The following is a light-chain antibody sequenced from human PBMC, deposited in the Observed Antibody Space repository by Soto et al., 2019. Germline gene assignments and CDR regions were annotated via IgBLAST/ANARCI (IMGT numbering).Light chain of an antibody. J-gene: IGLJ2*01. CDR3: CSYAGSNTLL. CDR1: SSDVGAYNY. Sequence: QSALTQPRSVSGSPGQSITISCTGTSSDVGAYNYVSWYQQHPGKAPKVIIYDVTNRPSGVPDRFSGSKSDNTASLTISGLQAEDEADYYCCSYAGSNTLLFGGGTKLTVL. V-gene: IGLV2-11*01. CDR2: DVT.